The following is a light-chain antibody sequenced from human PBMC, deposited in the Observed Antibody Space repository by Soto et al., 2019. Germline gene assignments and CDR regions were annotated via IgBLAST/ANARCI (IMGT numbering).Light chain of an antibody. V-gene: IGKV3-11*01. Sequence: EIVLTQSPATLSLSPGERVTLSCRASQSVGRYIAWYQHKPGQAPRLLIYDASNRATGIPARFSGSGSATDFTLTISSLEVEDFADYYCQQRSNWLTFGEGTKVGVK. CDR1: QSVGRY. J-gene: IGKJ4*01. CDR3: QQRSNWLT. CDR2: DAS.